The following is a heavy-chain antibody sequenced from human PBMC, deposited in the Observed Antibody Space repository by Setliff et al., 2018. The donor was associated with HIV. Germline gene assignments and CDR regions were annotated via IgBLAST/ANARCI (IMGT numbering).Heavy chain of an antibody. V-gene: IGHV4-4*09. D-gene: IGHD6-13*01. CDR2: IHASGKT. Sequence: SETLSLTCTVSGDTDFYWNWIRQPPGKGLEWIGYIHASGKTNYNPSLKSRVTISLDTSKMQFSLHLTSVTAADTATYYCARSNPGITAGLLAYWGPGTLVTVSS. J-gene: IGHJ4*02. CDR3: ARSNPGITAGLLAY. CDR1: GDTDFY.